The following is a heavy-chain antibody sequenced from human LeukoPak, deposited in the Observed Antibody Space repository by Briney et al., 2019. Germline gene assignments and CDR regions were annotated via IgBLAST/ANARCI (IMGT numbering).Heavy chain of an antibody. Sequence: RESGPSLVKPTQTLTLTCTFSGFSLSTSGMCVSWIRQPPGKALEWLALIDWDDDKYYSTSLKTRLTISEDTSKNQVVLTMTNMDPVDTATYYCARSLNYYDSSGYYGPYYDYWGQGTLVTVSS. CDR3: ARSLNYYDSSGYYGPYYDY. CDR2: IDWDDDK. V-gene: IGHV2-70*01. J-gene: IGHJ4*02. CDR1: GFSLSTSGMC. D-gene: IGHD3-22*01.